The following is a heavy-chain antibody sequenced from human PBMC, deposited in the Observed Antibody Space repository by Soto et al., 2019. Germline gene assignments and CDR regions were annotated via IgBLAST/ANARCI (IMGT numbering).Heavy chain of an antibody. CDR1: GFTFSDYW. D-gene: IGHD2-15*01. CDR3: ASEGILRGRFSP. J-gene: IGHJ5*02. CDR2: IKTDGSET. V-gene: IGHV3-7*01. Sequence: EVQLVESGGGLVQPGESLRLSCKASGFTFSDYWMSWVRQAPGKGLEWVANIKTDGSETYSEDSVKGRFSISRDNVKNSLNLQMNSLTTNETSVYYCASEGILRGRFSPWGQGTQVTVSS.